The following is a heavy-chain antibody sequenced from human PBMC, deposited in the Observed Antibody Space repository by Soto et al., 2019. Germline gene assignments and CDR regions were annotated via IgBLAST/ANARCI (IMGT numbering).Heavy chain of an antibody. D-gene: IGHD2-21*02. J-gene: IGHJ4*02. CDR2: IIPVLNIA. Sequence: QVQLVQSGAEMKRPESSVKVSCETSGGTFTNYTFSWVRQAPGQGLEWMGWIIPVLNIAKYEQKFQGRINIPADKFTNTAYLGLSSLRSEDTAIYFCAKAPTASAPFVFWGQGTLVTVSS. V-gene: IGHV1-69*02. CDR1: GGTFTNYT. CDR3: AKAPTASAPFVF.